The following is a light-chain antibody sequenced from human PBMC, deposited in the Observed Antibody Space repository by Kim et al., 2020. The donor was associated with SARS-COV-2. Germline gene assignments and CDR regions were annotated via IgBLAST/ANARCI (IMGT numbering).Light chain of an antibody. Sequence: SSELTQDPAVSVALGQTVRITCQGDSLRSYYANWYQQKPGQAPVFVIYGKNNRPSGIPDRFSGSSSGNTASLTITGAQAEDEADYYCNSRDSSGIHVVFGGGTQLTVL. CDR3: NSRDSSGIHVV. J-gene: IGLJ2*01. CDR2: GKN. V-gene: IGLV3-19*01. CDR1: SLRSYY.